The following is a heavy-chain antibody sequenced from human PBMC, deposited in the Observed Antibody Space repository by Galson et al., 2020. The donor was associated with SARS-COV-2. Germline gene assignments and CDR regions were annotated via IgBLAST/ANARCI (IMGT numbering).Heavy chain of an antibody. CDR2: ISYDGSNK. Sequence: TGGSLRLSCAASGFTFSSYAMHWVRQAPGKGLEWVAVISYDGSNKYYADSVKGRFTISRDNSKNTLYLQMNSLRAEDTAVYYCARSVSGSYYVGFDYWGQGTLVTVSS. D-gene: IGHD1-26*01. CDR3: ARSVSGSYYVGFDY. CDR1: GFTFSSYA. J-gene: IGHJ4*02. V-gene: IGHV3-30*04.